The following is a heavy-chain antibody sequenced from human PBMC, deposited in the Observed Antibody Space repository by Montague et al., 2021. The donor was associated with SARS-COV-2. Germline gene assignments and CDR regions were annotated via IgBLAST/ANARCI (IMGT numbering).Heavy chain of an antibody. CDR1: GFTFSSFA. CDR2: ISRSGSP. CDR3: ATRAQSRVWYERHGPFDY. D-gene: IGHD6-13*01. J-gene: IGHJ4*02. Sequence: YLRLSCAASGFTFSSFAMIWVRQAPGKGLEWLSYISRSGSPDYADSVKGRFTVSRDNAKNSLYLQMDSLRDEDTAVYYCATRAQSRVWYERHGPFDYWGQGTLVTVSS. V-gene: IGHV3-48*03.